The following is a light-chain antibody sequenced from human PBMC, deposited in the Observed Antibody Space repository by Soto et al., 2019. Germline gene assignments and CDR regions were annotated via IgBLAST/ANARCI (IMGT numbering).Light chain of an antibody. J-gene: IGKJ4*01. CDR2: GAS. CDR1: QSVGSN. Sequence: EVVMTHSPATLSVSPGERATLSCRASQSVGSNLAWYQQKPGQAPRFLIYGASTRATGIPARFSGSGSGTEFTLTITSLQSEDFAVYYCQHYNNWLTFGGGTKV. V-gene: IGKV3-15*01. CDR3: QHYNNWLT.